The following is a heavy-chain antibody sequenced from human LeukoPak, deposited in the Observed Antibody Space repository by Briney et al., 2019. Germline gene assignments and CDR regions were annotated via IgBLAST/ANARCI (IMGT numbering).Heavy chain of an antibody. D-gene: IGHD6-19*01. CDR2: ISSSGGTT. V-gene: IGHV3-48*04. J-gene: IGHJ4*02. CDR1: GFTFSSYA. CDR3: ARVEIAVAPDY. Sequence: PGGSLRLSCAASGFTFSSYAMSWVRQAPGKGLEWVSYISSSGGTTYYADSVKGRFTISRDNAKNSLYLQMNSLRAEDTAVYYCARVEIAVAPDYWGQGTLVTVSS.